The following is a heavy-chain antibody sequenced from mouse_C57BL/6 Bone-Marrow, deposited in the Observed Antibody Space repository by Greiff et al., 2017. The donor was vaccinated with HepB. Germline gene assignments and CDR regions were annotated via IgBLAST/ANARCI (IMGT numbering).Heavy chain of an antibody. Sequence: QVQLKQSGPELVKPGASVKISCKASGYTFTDYYINWVKQRPGQGLEWIGWIFPGSGSTYYNEKFKGKATLTVDKSSSTAYMLLSRLTSEDSAVYFCNGNYLSYWGQGTLVTVSA. CDR2: IFPGSGST. CDR1: GYTFTDYY. V-gene: IGHV1-75*01. CDR3: NGNYLSY. D-gene: IGHD2-1*01. J-gene: IGHJ3*01.